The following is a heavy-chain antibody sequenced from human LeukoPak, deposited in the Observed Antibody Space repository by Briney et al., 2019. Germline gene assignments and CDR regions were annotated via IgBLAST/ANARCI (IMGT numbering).Heavy chain of an antibody. D-gene: IGHD1-7*01. Sequence: GGSLRLSCAASGFTFSDYYMSWIRQAPGKGLEWVAVISKDGSDKYYPGSVRGRFTISRDNSKNTIYLQMDSLRAEDTAIYYCARDYWWNYDYWGQGTLVTVSS. CDR2: ISKDGSDK. V-gene: IGHV3-30-3*01. J-gene: IGHJ4*02. CDR1: GFTFSDYY. CDR3: ARDYWWNYDY.